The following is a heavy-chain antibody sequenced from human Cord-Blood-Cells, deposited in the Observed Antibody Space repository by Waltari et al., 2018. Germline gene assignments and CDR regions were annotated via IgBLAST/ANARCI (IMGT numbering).Heavy chain of an antibody. CDR1: GYTFTGYY. J-gene: IGHJ4*02. CDR3: ARDDYYDSSGYSGFDY. Sequence: QVQLVQSGAEVKKPGASVKVSCKASGYTFTGYYMHWVRKAPGQGLEWMGWINPNSGGTNYAQKFQGRVTMTRDTSISTAYMELSRLRSDDTAVYYCARDDYYDSSGYSGFDYWGQGTLVTVSS. D-gene: IGHD3-22*01. CDR2: INPNSGGT. V-gene: IGHV1-2*02.